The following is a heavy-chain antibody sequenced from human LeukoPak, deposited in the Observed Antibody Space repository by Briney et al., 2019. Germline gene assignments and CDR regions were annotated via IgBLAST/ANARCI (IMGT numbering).Heavy chain of an antibody. CDR3: AREGYSSSSHYYYYYGMDV. J-gene: IGHJ6*02. CDR1: GFTFSDYY. CDR2: ISSSGSTI. V-gene: IGHV3-11*01. Sequence: KAGGSLRLSCAASGFTFSDYYMSWIRQAPGKGLEWVSYISSSGSTIYYADSVKGRFTISRDNAKNSLYLQMNSLRAEDTAVYYCAREGYSSSSHYYYYYGMDVWGQGTTVTVSS. D-gene: IGHD6-6*01.